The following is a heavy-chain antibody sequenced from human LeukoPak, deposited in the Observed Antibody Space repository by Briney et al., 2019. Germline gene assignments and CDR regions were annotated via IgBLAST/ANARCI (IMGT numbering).Heavy chain of an antibody. D-gene: IGHD3-10*01. CDR3: ASSSRGLNKGSHYHYYGMDV. Sequence: GASVKVSCKASGYTFTGYYMHWVRQAPGQGLEWMAWISADNGNTNYAQKFQGRVTMTTDTSTSTAYMEVRSLRSDDTAIYYCASSSRGLNKGSHYHYYGMDVWGQGTTVTVSS. CDR2: ISADNGNT. J-gene: IGHJ6*02. CDR1: GYTFTGYY. V-gene: IGHV1-18*04.